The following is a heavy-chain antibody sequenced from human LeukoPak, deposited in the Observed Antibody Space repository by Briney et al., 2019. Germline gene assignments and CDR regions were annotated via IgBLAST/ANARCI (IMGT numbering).Heavy chain of an antibody. CDR2: IYSSGTT. V-gene: IGHV4-4*07. CDR1: GGSISSYY. J-gene: IGHJ6*02. CDR3: ARVSPIPAAGSSYYFAMDV. D-gene: IGHD6-13*01. Sequence: SETLSLTCTVSGGSISSYYWSWIRQPAAKGLEWIGRIYSSGTTTYNPPFKSRVTMSLDTSNNQLSLKLTSVTAADTAVYYCARVSPIPAAGSSYYFAMDVWGQGTTVTVSS.